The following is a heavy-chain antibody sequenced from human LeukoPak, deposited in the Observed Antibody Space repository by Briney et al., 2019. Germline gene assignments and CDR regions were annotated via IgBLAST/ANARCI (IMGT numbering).Heavy chain of an antibody. CDR3: ARDTWAYYMDV. CDR1: GFTFSNYG. CDR2: IRYDGSNT. D-gene: IGHD2/OR15-2a*01. J-gene: IGHJ6*03. Sequence: PGGSLRLSCAASGFTFSNYGMHWVRQAPGKGLEWVAFIRYDGSNTCYADCVKGRFTISRDNSKNTLYLQMNSLRVEDTAVYYCARDTWAYYMDVWGKGTTVTISS. V-gene: IGHV3-30*02.